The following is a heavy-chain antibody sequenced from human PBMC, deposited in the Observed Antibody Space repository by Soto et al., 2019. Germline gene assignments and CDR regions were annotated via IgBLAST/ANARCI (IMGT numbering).Heavy chain of an antibody. CDR1: GYKFTSPW. CDR3: ARKDKSGYFNWFDP. J-gene: IGHJ5*02. V-gene: IGHV5-51*01. CDR2: IFPSDSDT. Sequence: GESLKISCRTSGYKFTSPWIAWVRQMPGKGLEWMGIIFPSDSDTRYSPSFQGQVTISADRSTSTVFLQWASLKASDTAVYFCARKDKSGYFNWFDPWGQGTLVTV. D-gene: IGHD3-22*01.